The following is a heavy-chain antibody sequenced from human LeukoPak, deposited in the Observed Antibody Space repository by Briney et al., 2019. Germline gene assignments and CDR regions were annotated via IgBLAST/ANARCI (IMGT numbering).Heavy chain of an antibody. CDR1: GGSFSGYY. CDR2: INHSGST. D-gene: IGHD3-10*01. Sequence: SSETLSLTCAVYGGSFSGYYWSWIRQPPGKGLEWIGEINHSGSTNYNPSLKSRVTISVDTSKNQFSLKLSSVTAADTAVYYCARRVRYGSGTFDPWGQGTLVTVSS. CDR3: ARRVRYGSGTFDP. J-gene: IGHJ5*02. V-gene: IGHV4-34*01.